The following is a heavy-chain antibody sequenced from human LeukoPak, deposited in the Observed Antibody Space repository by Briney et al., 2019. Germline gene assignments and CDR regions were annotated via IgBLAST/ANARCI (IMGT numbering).Heavy chain of an antibody. CDR2: ISGSGGST. Sequence: PGGSLRLSCAASGFTFSSYAMSWVRQAPGKGLEWVSAISGSGGSTYYADSVKGRFTISRDNSKNTLYLQMNSLRAEDTAVYYCAKREGETRGITMIPYFDYWGQGTLVTVSS. CDR3: AKREGETRGITMIPYFDY. D-gene: IGHD3-22*01. V-gene: IGHV3-23*01. CDR1: GFTFSSYA. J-gene: IGHJ4*02.